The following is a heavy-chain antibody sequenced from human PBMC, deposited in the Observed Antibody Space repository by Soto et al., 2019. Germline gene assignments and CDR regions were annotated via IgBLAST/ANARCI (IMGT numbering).Heavy chain of an antibody. CDR2: IIPILGIA. CDR1: GGTFSSYT. D-gene: IGHD2-2*01. CDR3: ARDCSSTGCYAYP. V-gene: IGHV1-69*08. J-gene: IGHJ5*02. Sequence: QVQLVQSGAEVKKPGSSVKVSCKASGGTFSSYTISWVRQAPGQGLEWMGRIIPILGIANYAQKFQGRVTITADKSTSTAYMELSSLRSEDTAVNYGARDCSSTGCYAYPWGQGTLVTVSS.